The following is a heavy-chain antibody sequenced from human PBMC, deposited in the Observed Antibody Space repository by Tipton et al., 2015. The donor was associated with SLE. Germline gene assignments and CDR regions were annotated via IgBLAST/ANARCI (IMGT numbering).Heavy chain of an antibody. J-gene: IGHJ3*02. CDR3: ARHASNGFNFDI. Sequence: TLSLTCAVYGGSLSDHYWSWIRQPPGKGLGWIGQTDHSGGTSYTPSLKSRITISVDTSKNQFSLKLNSVTAADTAVFYCARHASNGFNFDIWGQGTMVTVSS. CDR1: GGSLSDHY. CDR2: TDHSGGT. D-gene: IGHD3-22*01. V-gene: IGHV4-34*01.